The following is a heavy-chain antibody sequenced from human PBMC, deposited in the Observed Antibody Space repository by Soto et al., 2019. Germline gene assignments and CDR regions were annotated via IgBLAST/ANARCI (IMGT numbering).Heavy chain of an antibody. CDR2: ISSSSSTI. D-gene: IGHD1-26*01. Sequence: GGSLRLSCAASGFTFSGYGMNWVRQAPGKGLEWVSYISSSSSTIYYADSVKGRFTISRDNSKNTLYLQMTSLRPDDTAVYYCARDLALGGYDYWGQGTLVAVSS. J-gene: IGHJ4*02. V-gene: IGHV3-48*01. CDR3: ARDLALGGYDY. CDR1: GFTFSGYG.